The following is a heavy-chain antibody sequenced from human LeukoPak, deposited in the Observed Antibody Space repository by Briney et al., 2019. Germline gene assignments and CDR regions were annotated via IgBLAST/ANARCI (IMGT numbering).Heavy chain of an antibody. CDR2: INPNSGGT. D-gene: IGHD5-18*01. J-gene: IGHJ4*02. CDR1: GYTFTGYY. V-gene: IGHV1-2*02. CDR3: ARKYSYGYIPFDY. Sequence: AASVKVSCKASGYTFTGYYMHWVRQAPGQGLEWMGWINPNSGGTNYAQKFQGRVTMTRDTSISTAYMELSRLRSDDTAVYYCARKYSYGYIPFDYWGQGTLVTVSS.